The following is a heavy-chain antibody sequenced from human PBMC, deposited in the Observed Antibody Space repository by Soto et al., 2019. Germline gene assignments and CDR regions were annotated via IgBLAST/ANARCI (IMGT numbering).Heavy chain of an antibody. CDR1: GYTFTSYY. J-gene: IGHJ4*02. CDR3: ARLDSSGWYFDY. V-gene: IGHV1-46*01. Sequence: ASVKVSCKASGYTFTSYYMHWVRQAPGRGLEWMGIINPSGGSTSYAQKFQGRVTMTRDTSTSTVYMELRSLRSEDTAVYYCARLDSSGWYFDYWGQGTLVTVSS. D-gene: IGHD6-19*01. CDR2: INPSGGST.